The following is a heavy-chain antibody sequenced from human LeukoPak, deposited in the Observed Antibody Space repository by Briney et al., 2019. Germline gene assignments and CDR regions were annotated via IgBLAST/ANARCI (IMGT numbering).Heavy chain of an antibody. CDR3: ATGLSGLSDTFDI. Sequence: PGGSLRLSCAASGFTFGDYSMTWVRQAPGKGPEWVSGIDWNGGRTGYADSVKGRFTISRDNAKNSLYLQMNSLRAEDTALYYCATGLSGLSDTFDIWGQGTMVSVSS. J-gene: IGHJ3*02. V-gene: IGHV3-20*04. CDR1: GFTFGDYS. D-gene: IGHD3-3*01. CDR2: IDWNGGRT.